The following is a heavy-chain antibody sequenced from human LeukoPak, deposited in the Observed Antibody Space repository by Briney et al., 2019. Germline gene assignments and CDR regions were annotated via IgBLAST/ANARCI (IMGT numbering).Heavy chain of an antibody. CDR2: VHYTGKT. Sequence: SETLSLTCTVSGDSISSSYWSWIRQPPGKRLEWVGYVHYTGKTNYNPSLNNRATISVDMSKNQFSLTLTPVTLADTAVYYCARGYYDRSGSSNPFDSWGQGTLVTVSA. CDR1: GDSISSSY. V-gene: IGHV4-59*01. CDR3: ARGYYDRSGSSNPFDS. J-gene: IGHJ4*02. D-gene: IGHD3-22*01.